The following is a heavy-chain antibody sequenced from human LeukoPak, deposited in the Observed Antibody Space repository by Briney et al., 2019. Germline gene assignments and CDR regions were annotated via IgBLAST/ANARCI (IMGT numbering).Heavy chain of an antibody. CDR2: ISSSGNHI. D-gene: IGHD5-12*01. CDR1: GFTVISNY. CDR3: ASSGYNGYEGHMDV. Sequence: GGSLRLSCAASGFTVISNYMSWVRQAPGKGLEWVSSISSSGNHIYYADSVEGRFTISRDYSKNSLYLQMNSLRPEDTAVYYCASSGYNGYEGHMDVWGNGTTVIISS. J-gene: IGHJ6*03. V-gene: IGHV3-21*06.